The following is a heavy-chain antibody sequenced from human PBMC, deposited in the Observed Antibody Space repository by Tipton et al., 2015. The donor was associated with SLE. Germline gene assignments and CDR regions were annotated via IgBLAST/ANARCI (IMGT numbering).Heavy chain of an antibody. V-gene: IGHV4-31*03. CDR2: IYYSGST. J-gene: IGHJ4*02. Sequence: TLSLTCTVSGGSISSGGYYWSWIRQHPGKGLEWIGYIYYSGSTYYNPSFKSRVTISVDTSKNQFSLKLSSVTAADTAVYYCARALSSSGGFDYWGQGTLVTVSS. CDR3: ARALSSSGGFDY. CDR1: GGSISSGGYY. D-gene: IGHD6-13*01.